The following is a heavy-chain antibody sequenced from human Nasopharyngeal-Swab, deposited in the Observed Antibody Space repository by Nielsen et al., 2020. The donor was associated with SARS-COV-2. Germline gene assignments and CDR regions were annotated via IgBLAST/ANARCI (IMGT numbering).Heavy chain of an antibody. CDR3: AREGRVATFDY. J-gene: IGHJ4*02. CDR1: GYSFTTYG. CDR2: ISGYNGKT. D-gene: IGHD3-10*01. V-gene: IGHV1-18*01. Sequence: ASVKVSCKASGYSFTTYGISWVRQAPGQGLEWMGWISGYNGKTKYPQKVQGRVTMTIETSTSTAYMELRSLTSDDTAVYYCAREGRVATFDYWGQGTLVTVSS.